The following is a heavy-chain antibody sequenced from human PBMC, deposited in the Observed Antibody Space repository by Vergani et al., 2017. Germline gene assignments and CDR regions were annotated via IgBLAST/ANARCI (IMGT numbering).Heavy chain of an antibody. CDR3: ARDLPTVTNGRGWFDP. Sequence: QVQLVESGGGLVKPGGSLRLSCAASGFTFSDYYMSWIRQAPGKGLEWVAVISYDGSNKYYADSVKGRFTISRDNSKNTLYLQMNSLRAEDTAVYYCARDLPTVTNGRGWFDPWGQGTLVTVSS. CDR1: GFTFSDYY. CDR2: ISYDGSNK. D-gene: IGHD4-11*01. J-gene: IGHJ5*02. V-gene: IGHV3-30-3*01.